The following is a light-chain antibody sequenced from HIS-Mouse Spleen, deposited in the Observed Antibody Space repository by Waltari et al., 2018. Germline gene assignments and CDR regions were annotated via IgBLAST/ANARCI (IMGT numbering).Light chain of an antibody. Sequence: QSALTQPASVSGSPGQSITISCTGTSSDVGGYNYVSWYQQHPGKAPQLLIDVGSNRPSGVSNRFSGSKSGNTASLTISGLQAEDEADYYCSSYTSSSFNVVFGGGTKLTVL. V-gene: IGLV2-14*01. CDR2: VGS. CDR3: SSYTSSSFNVV. J-gene: IGLJ2*01. CDR1: SSDVGGYNY.